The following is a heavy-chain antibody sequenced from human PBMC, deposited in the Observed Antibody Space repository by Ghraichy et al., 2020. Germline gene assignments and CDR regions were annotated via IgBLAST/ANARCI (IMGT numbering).Heavy chain of an antibody. D-gene: IGHD3-22*01. J-gene: IGHJ1*01. CDR1: GFTFSSYE. CDR2: ISSSGSTI. CDR3: ARDQSTDYYDSSGYTAEYFQH. Sequence: GSLNISCAASGFTFSSYEMNWVRQAPGKGLEWVSYISSSGSTIYYADSVKGRFTISRDNAKNSLYLQMNSLRAEDTAVYYCARDQSTDYYDSSGYTAEYFQHWGHGTLVTVSS. V-gene: IGHV3-48*03.